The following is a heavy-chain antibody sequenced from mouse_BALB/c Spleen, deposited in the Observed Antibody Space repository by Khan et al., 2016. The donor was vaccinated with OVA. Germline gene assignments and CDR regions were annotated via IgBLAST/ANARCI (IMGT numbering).Heavy chain of an antibody. J-gene: IGHJ3*01. Sequence: ELVESGGGLVQPGGSRKLSCAASGFTFIDYGMAWVRQTPGKGPEWIAFISSVAYSIYYADTVTGRFTISRENAKNTLYLEMSSLRSDDTAMXYCARGGFAYWGQGTLVTVSA. CDR3: ARGGFAY. CDR2: ISSVAYSI. CDR1: GFTFIDYG. V-gene: IGHV5-15*02.